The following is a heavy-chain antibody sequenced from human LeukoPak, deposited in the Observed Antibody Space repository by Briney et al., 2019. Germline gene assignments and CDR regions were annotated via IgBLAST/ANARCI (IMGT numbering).Heavy chain of an antibody. Sequence: GGSLRLSCAASGFTVSSNYMSWVRQAPGKGLEWVSVIYSGGSTYYADSVKGRFTISRDNSKNTLYLQMNSLRAEDTAVYYCAREVVGYDSSGYYGRSYYFDYWGQGTLVTVSS. V-gene: IGHV3-53*01. J-gene: IGHJ4*02. CDR3: AREVVGYDSSGYYGRSYYFDY. CDR1: GFTVSSNY. D-gene: IGHD3-22*01. CDR2: IYSGGST.